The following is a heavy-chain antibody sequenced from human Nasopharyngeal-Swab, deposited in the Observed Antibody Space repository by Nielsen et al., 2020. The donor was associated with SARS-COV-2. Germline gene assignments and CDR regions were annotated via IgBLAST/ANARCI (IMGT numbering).Heavy chain of an antibody. Sequence: WVRQAPGQGLEWVGGLIPVFGTTHYSQKFQDRLRVTADASTDTAYMELSSLRSDDTAVYYCARAITYYYDGSGSPSYGLDVWGRGTTVTVSS. J-gene: IGHJ6*02. CDR3: ARAITYYYDGSGSPSYGLDV. D-gene: IGHD3-22*01. CDR2: LIPVFGTT. V-gene: IGHV1-69*01.